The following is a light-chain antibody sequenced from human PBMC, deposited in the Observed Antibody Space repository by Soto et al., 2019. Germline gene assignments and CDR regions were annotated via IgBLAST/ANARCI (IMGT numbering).Light chain of an antibody. CDR2: WAS. Sequence: EIVLTQSPGTLSLSPGERATLSCRASQSVQFNYVAWYQQKPGQPPKLLIYWASTRESGVPDRFSGSGSGTDFTLTISSLQAEDVAVYYCQQYYSTPITFGQGTRLEIK. V-gene: IGKV4-1*01. CDR3: QQYYSTPIT. CDR1: QSVQFNY. J-gene: IGKJ5*01.